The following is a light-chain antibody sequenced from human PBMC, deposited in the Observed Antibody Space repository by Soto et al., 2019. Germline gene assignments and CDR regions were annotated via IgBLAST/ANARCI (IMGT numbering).Light chain of an antibody. CDR2: EVT. CDR1: SSDVGGYNY. CDR3: SSFTKSTTWV. J-gene: IGLJ3*02. Sequence: QSVLTQPASVYGSLGHSVTISCTGTSSDVGGYNYVSWFQQHPGKAPKLIIYEVTNRPSGVSNRFSGSKSGNTASLTISGLQAEDETDYYCSSFTKSTTWVFGGGTKVTVL. V-gene: IGLV2-14*03.